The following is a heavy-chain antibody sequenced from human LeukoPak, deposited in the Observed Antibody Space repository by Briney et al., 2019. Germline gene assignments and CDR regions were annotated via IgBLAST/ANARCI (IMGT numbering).Heavy chain of an antibody. Sequence: SQTLSLTCAVSGGSISSGEYYWNWIRQPPGKGLEWFGYIYYSVSTYYNPSLKSRLTISVGTSNSQFSLRLTSVTAADTAVYYCARDKVGATNWLDPWGQGTLVTVSS. J-gene: IGHJ5*02. CDR3: ARDKVGATNWLDP. CDR2: IYYSVST. V-gene: IGHV4-30-4*01. D-gene: IGHD1-26*01. CDR1: GGSISSGEYY.